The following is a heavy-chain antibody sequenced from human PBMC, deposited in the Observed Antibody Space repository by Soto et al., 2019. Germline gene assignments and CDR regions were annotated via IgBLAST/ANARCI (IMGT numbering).Heavy chain of an antibody. J-gene: IGHJ6*02. D-gene: IGHD3-3*01. CDR2: ISDSGGTV. CDR1: GFTFSSYE. CDR3: ARDLLHYDFWSGYSAYFYYGMDV. V-gene: IGHV3-48*03. Sequence: GSLRLSCAASGFTFSSYEMNWVRQAPGQGLEWVSYISDSGGTVYYADSVKGRFTVSRDNAQNSVYLQMNSLRTEDTAVYYCARDLLHYDFWSGYSAYFYYGMDVWGPGTTVTVS.